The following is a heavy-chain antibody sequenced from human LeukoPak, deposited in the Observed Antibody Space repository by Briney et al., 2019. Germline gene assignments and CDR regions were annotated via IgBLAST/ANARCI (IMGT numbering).Heavy chain of an antibody. J-gene: IGHJ6*03. Sequence: SETVSLTGSVSGGSISSYYWSWIRQRPGKGLEWIGYISYSASTNYNPSLDSRVTISVDTYKNQFSLKLSSVTAADTAVYYYARAPVSGSYYYYYYMDVWGKGTTVTVSS. V-gene: IGHV4-59*01. CDR3: ARAPVSGSYYYYYYMDV. CDR1: GGSISSYY. D-gene: IGHD1-26*01. CDR2: ISYSAST.